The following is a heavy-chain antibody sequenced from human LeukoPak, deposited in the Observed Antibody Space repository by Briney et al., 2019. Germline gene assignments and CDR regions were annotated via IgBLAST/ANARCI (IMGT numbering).Heavy chain of an antibody. D-gene: IGHD3-3*01. J-gene: IGHJ4*02. CDR1: GFTFSSYA. CDR2: ISGSGGST. V-gene: IGHV3-23*01. Sequence: PGGSLRLSCAASGFTFSSYAMSWVRQAPGKGLEWVSAISGSGGSTYYADSVKGRFTISRDNSKNTLSLQMNSLRAEDTAVYYCAKRSTYYDFWSGIDYWGQGTLVTVSS. CDR3: AKRSTYYDFWSGIDY.